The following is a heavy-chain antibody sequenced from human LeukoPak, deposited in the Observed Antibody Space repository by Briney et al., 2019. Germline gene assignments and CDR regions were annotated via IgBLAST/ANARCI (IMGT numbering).Heavy chain of an antibody. CDR3: ARGQRAAASFDC. Sequence: QPGGSLRLSCAASGLTVSSNYMNWVRQAPGKGLEWVSLFYPGGSTYYADSVKGRFTISRDDSKNTLYLQMNSLRADDTAVYYCARGQRAAASFDCWGQGTLATVSS. CDR1: GLTVSSNY. D-gene: IGHD6-13*01. V-gene: IGHV3-66*01. J-gene: IGHJ4*02. CDR2: FYPGGST.